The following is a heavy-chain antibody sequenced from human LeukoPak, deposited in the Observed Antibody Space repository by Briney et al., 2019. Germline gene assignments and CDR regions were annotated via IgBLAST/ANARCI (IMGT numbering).Heavy chain of an antibody. CDR1: GGSISSSSYY. V-gene: IGHV4-39*07. CDR2: IYYSGST. Sequence: SETLSLTCTVSGGSISSSSYYWGWIRQPPGKGLEWIGSIYYSGSTYYNPSLKSRVTISVDTSKNQFSLKLSSVTAADTAVYYCAKTVTVTTSAFDIWGQGTMVTVSS. J-gene: IGHJ3*02. CDR3: AKTVTVTTSAFDI. D-gene: IGHD4-17*01.